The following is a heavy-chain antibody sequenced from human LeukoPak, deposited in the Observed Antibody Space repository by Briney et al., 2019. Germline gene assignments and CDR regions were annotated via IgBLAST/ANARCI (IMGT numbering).Heavy chain of an antibody. CDR3: ARVFHDSSGYYPYYFDY. CDR1: GYTFTSYG. V-gene: IGHV1-18*01. J-gene: IGHJ4*02. Sequence: GASVKVSCKASGYTFTSYGISWVRQAPGQGLEWMGGISAYNGNTNYAQKLQGRVAMTTDTSTSTAYMELRSLRSDDTAVYYCARVFHDSSGYYPYYFDYWGQGTLVPVSS. CDR2: ISAYNGNT. D-gene: IGHD3-22*01.